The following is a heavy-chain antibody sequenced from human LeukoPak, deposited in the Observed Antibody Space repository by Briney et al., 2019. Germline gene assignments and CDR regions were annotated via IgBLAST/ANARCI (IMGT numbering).Heavy chain of an antibody. D-gene: IGHD5-12*01. J-gene: IGHJ4*02. V-gene: IGHV3-33*01. Sequence: AGRSLRLSCAASGFSFSTYGMHWVRQAPGKGLEWVAVIWYDGSNKYYADPVKGRFTISRDNSKNTLYLQMNSLRDEDTAVYYCARDLRKSGYDYSFDYWGQGILVTASS. CDR1: GFSFSTYG. CDR3: ARDLRKSGYDYSFDY. CDR2: IWYDGSNK.